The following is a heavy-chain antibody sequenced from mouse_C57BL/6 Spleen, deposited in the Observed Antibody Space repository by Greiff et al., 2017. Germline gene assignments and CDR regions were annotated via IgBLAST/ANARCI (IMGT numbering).Heavy chain of an antibody. CDR1: GYTFTSYW. D-gene: IGHD2-4*01. J-gene: IGHJ3*01. Sequence: QVQLKQSGPELVKPGASVKISCKASGYTFTSYWMDWVKQRPGQGLEWIGNIYPSDSETHYNQKFKDKATLTVDKSSSTAYMQLSSLTSEDSAVYYCASMGRDYDYDVDWFAYWGQGTLVTVSA. CDR2: IYPSDSET. CDR3: ASMGRDYDYDVDWFAY. V-gene: IGHV1-61*01.